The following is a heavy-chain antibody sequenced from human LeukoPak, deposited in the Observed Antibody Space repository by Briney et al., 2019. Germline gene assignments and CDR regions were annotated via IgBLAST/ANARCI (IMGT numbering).Heavy chain of an antibody. V-gene: IGHV1-8*01. J-gene: IGHJ4*02. D-gene: IGHD4-17*01. CDR1: GYTFTSYD. CDR3: AADYINDYGDDGVSHGY. Sequence: ASVKVSCKASGYTFTSYDINWVRQAPGQGLEWMGWMNPNSGNTGYAQKFQGRVIMTRNTSISTAYMELSSLRSEDTAVYYCAADYINDYGDDGVSHGYWGQGTLVTVSS. CDR2: MNPNSGNT.